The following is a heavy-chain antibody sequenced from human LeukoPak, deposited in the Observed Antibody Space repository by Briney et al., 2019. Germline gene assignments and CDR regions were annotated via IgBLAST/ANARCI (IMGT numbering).Heavy chain of an antibody. CDR2: SSGSGGST. V-gene: IGHV3-23*01. CDR3: AKGLRVRGVITFDY. CDR1: GFTFSSYA. D-gene: IGHD3-10*01. Sequence: GGSLRLSCAASGFTFSSYAMSWVRQAPGKGLEWVSTSSGSGGSTYYADSVKGRFTISRDNSKNTLYLQMNSLRAEDTAEYYCAKGLRVRGVITFDYWGQGTLVTVSS. J-gene: IGHJ4*02.